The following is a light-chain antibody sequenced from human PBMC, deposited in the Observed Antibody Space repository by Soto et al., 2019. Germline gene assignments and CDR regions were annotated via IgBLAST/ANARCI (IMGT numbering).Light chain of an antibody. CDR1: QSLLQSNGYNY. V-gene: IGKV2-28*01. CDR2: LGS. J-gene: IGKJ4*01. CDR3: MQAVQTPLT. Sequence: DIVMTQSPLSLPVTPGEPASISCRSSQSLLQSNGYNYLDWYLQKPGQSPQLLVYLGSNRASGVPDRFSGSGSGTDFTLKISREEAEDVGVYYCMQAVQTPLTFGGGTKVEIK.